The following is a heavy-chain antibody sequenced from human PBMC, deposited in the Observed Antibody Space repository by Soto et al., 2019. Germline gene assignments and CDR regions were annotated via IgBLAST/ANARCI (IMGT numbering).Heavy chain of an antibody. Sequence: VQLVESGGGLVQPGGSLRLSCAAPGFIFSDHYMDWVPQAPGKGLEWVGRIKNKANSYTTEYAASVKGRFTISRDDSKNSLYLQMNSLKTEDTAVYYCTRISLVGATGGRYFDYWGQGTLLTVSS. CDR1: GFIFSDHY. D-gene: IGHD1-26*01. CDR2: IKNKANSYTT. CDR3: TRISLVGATGGRYFDY. V-gene: IGHV3-72*01. J-gene: IGHJ4*02.